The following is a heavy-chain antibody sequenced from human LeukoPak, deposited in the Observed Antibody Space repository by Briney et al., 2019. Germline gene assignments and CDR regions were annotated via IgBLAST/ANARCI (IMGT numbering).Heavy chain of an antibody. CDR3: ARGLRYFETDY. D-gene: IGHD3-9*01. Sequence: GRSLRLSCAASGFTFSNYWMHWVRQAPGKGLVWVSRINTDGSSTSYADSVKGRFTISRDNGKNTLYLQMNSLRAEDTAVYYCARGLRYFETDYWGQGTLVTVSS. CDR2: INTDGSST. V-gene: IGHV3-74*01. J-gene: IGHJ4*02. CDR1: GFTFSNYW.